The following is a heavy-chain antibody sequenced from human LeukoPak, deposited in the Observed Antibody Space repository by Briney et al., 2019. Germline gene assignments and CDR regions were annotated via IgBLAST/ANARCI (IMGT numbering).Heavy chain of an antibody. V-gene: IGHV4-34*01. D-gene: IGHD3-10*01. CDR2: INHSGTT. Sequence: SETLSLTCAVYGGSFSGYYWSWIRQPPGKGLEWVGEINHSGTTNYNPSLKSRVTMSVDTSKKQFSLKLNSVTDADTAVYYCAREGSAVPNFDYWGQGTLVTVSS. CDR1: GGSFSGYY. CDR3: AREGSAVPNFDY. J-gene: IGHJ4*02.